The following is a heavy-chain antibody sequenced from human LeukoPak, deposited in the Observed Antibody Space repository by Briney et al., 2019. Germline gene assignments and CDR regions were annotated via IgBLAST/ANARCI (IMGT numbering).Heavy chain of an antibody. D-gene: IGHD5-18*01. V-gene: IGHV4-59*01. CDR1: GGSISSYY. CDR2: IYYSGGT. J-gene: IGHJ6*03. Sequence: SETLSLTCTVSGGSISSYYWSWIRQPPGKGLEWIGYIYYSGGTNYRSSLKSRVTISVDTSKNQFSLKLRSVTAADTAVYYCARTTEGGYSYGYFYYYYMDVWGKGTTVTISS. CDR3: ARTTEGGYSYGYFYYYYMDV.